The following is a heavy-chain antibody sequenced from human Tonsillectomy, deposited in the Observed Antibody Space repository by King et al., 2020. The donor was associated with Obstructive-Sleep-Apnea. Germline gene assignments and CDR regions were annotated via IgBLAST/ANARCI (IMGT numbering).Heavy chain of an antibody. CDR1: GYSISSGYY. V-gene: IGHV4-38-2*02. D-gene: IGHD3-10*01. CDR2: IYHSGST. CDR3: ARGAYGSGSKRRYYFDY. Sequence: VQLQESGPGLVKPSETLSLTCTVSGYSISSGYYWGWIRQPPGKGLEWIGSIYHSGSTYYNPSLKSRVTISVDTSKNQFSLKLSSVTAADTAVYYCARGAYGSGSKRRYYFDYWGQGTLVTVSS. J-gene: IGHJ4*02.